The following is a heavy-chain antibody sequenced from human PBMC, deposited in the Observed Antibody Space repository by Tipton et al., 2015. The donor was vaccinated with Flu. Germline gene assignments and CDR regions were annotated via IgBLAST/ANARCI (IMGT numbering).Heavy chain of an antibody. CDR1: GFIVSSDY. V-gene: IGHV3-53*01. J-gene: IGHJ3*02. D-gene: IGHD2-2*01. CDR2: IYSSDST. CDR3: AKRYCSSSTCYIPDAFDT. Sequence: SLRLSCAASGFIVSSDYMSWVRQAPGKGLEWVSVIYSSDSTSYADSVRGRFTLSRDNSRNTLYLQMNNLRVEDTAVYYCAKRYCSSSTCYIPDAFDTWGRGTMVTVSS.